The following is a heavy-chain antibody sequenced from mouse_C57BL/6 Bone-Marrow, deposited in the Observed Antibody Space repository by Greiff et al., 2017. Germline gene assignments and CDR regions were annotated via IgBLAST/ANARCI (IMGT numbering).Heavy chain of an antibody. CDR3: ARESITAVVVPYAIDY. Sequence: QVQLQQPGAELVMPGASVKLSCKASGYTFTSYWMHWVKQRPGQGLEWIGEIDPSDSYTNYNQKFKGKSTLTVDKSSSTAYMQLSSLTSEDSAVYYCARESITAVVVPYAIDYWGQGTSVTVSS. CDR2: IDPSDSYT. J-gene: IGHJ4*01. V-gene: IGHV1-69*01. CDR1: GYTFTSYW. D-gene: IGHD1-1*01.